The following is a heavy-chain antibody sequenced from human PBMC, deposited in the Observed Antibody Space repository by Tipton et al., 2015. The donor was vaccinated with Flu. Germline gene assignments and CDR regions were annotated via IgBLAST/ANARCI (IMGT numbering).Heavy chain of an antibody. CDR3: ARDESIVVVVAATKDDAFDI. CDR1: GYTFTSYG. CDR2: ISAYNGNT. Sequence: QLVQSGAEVKKPGASVKVSCKASGYTFTSYGISWVRQAPGQGLEWMGWISAYNGNTNYAQKLQGRVTMTTDTSTSTAYMELRSLRSDDTAVYYCARDESIVVVVAATKDDAFDIWGQGTMVTVSS. D-gene: IGHD2-15*01. J-gene: IGHJ3*02. V-gene: IGHV1-18*04.